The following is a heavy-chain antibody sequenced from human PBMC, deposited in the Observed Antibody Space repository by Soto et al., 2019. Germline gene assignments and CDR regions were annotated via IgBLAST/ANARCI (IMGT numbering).Heavy chain of an antibody. CDR1: GYTSADFG. D-gene: IGHD2-2*01. CDR2: VSGNNGAS. CDR3: VRDQKYFRVNGNWFDS. Sequence: ASVKVSCKASGYTSADFGISWVRQAPGQGLEWMGWVSGNNGASDPAPKVQGRITMTLDTSTGVSYMALRSLRSDDTAIYYCVRDQKYFRVNGNWFDSWGQGTLVTVS. V-gene: IGHV1-18*04. J-gene: IGHJ5*01.